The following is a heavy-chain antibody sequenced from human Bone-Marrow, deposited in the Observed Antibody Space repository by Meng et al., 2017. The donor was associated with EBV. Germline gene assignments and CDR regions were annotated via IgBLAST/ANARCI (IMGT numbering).Heavy chain of an antibody. CDR2: IPSDASHNK. V-gene: IGHV3-30*18. D-gene: IGHD1-14*01. J-gene: IGHJ5*02. CDR1: GFTFSSYG. CDR3: AKDLSGRFDP. Sequence: QVQLVESGGGVVQPGRSLSLSCAASGFTFSSYGMHWVRQAPGKGPEWVAIIPSDASHNKYYADSVKGRFTISRDNSKNTLYLQMNSLKVEDTAVYYCAKDLSGRFDPWGQGTLGTVSS.